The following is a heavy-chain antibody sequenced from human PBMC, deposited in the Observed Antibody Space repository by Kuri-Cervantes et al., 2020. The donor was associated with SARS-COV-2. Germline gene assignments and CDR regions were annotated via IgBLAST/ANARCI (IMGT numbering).Heavy chain of an antibody. V-gene: IGHV4-34*01. J-gene: IGHJ6*03. CDR1: GGSFSGYY. Sequence: SETLSLTCAVYGGSFSGYYWSWIRQPPGKGLEWVGEINHSGSTNYNPSLKSRVTISVDTSKNQFSLKLSSVTAADTAVYYCARDASWNNRDYYVDVWGKGTTVTVSS. D-gene: IGHD1-14*01. CDR2: INHSGST. CDR3: ARDASWNNRDYYVDV.